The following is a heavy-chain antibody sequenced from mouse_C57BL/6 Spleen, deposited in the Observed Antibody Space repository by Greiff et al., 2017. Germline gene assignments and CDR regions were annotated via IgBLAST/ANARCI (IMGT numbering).Heavy chain of an antibody. CDR3: ARGGSNSYAMDY. CDR1: GFTFSSYA. D-gene: IGHD2-5*01. J-gene: IGHJ4*01. V-gene: IGHV5-4*01. Sequence: EVHLVESGGGLVKPGGSLKLSCAASGFTFSSYAMSWVRQTPEKRLEWVATISDGGSYTYYPDNVKGRFTISRDNAKNNLYLQMSHLTSEDTAMYYCARGGSNSYAMDYWGQGTSVTVSS. CDR2: ISDGGSYT.